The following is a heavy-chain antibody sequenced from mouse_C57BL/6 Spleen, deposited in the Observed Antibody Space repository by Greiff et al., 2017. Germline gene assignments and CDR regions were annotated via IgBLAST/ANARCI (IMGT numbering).Heavy chain of an antibody. D-gene: IGHD2-3*01. V-gene: IGHV1-42*01. CDR3: ARGGYYYYFDY. Sequence: EVQLQQSGPELVKPGASVKISCKASGYSFTGYYMNWVKQSPEKSLEWIGEINPSTGGTTYNQKFKAKATLTVDKSSSTAYMQLKSLTSEDSAVYYWARGGYYYYFDYWGQGTTRTVSS. J-gene: IGHJ2*01. CDR2: INPSTGGT. CDR1: GYSFTGYY.